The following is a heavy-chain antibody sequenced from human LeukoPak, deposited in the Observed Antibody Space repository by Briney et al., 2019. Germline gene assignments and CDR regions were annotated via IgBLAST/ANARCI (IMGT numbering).Heavy chain of an antibody. J-gene: IGHJ4*01. CDR1: GGSISSSSYY. Sequence: SETLSLTCTVSGGSISSSSYYWGWIRQSPGKGLEWIGSIYYSGSTYYNPSLKSRVTISVDTSKNQFSLKLSSVTAADTAVYYCASRGSYYEGPLDYWGQGTLVTVSS. CDR3: ASRGSYYEGPLDY. D-gene: IGHD1-26*01. V-gene: IGHV4-39*07. CDR2: IYYSGST.